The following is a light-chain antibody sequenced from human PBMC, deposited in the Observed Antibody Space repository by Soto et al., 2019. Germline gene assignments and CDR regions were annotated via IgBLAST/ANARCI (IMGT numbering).Light chain of an antibody. CDR3: QQSYSTPWT. V-gene: IGKV1-39*01. Sequence: DIQMTQSPSSLSASVGDRVTITCRASQSISSYLNWYQQKPGKAPKLLIYAASSLQSGVPSRFSGNGSGTDFTITNSSLQPEDFATYYCQQSYSTPWTFGQGTKVEIK. J-gene: IGKJ1*01. CDR2: AAS. CDR1: QSISSY.